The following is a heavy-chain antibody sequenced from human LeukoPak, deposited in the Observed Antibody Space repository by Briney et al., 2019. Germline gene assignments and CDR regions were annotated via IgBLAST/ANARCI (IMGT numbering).Heavy chain of an antibody. CDR3: AREPAAGSYWFDP. Sequence: SETLSLTCTVSNGSISTSSFYWGWIRQPPGKGLEWIGNIYYSGSTYYNPSLKSRVTLSVDTSKNQFSLKLYSVTAADTAVYYCAREPAAGSYWFDPWGQGTLVTVSS. D-gene: IGHD6-13*01. CDR1: NGSISTSSFY. CDR2: IYYSGST. J-gene: IGHJ5*02. V-gene: IGHV4-39*07.